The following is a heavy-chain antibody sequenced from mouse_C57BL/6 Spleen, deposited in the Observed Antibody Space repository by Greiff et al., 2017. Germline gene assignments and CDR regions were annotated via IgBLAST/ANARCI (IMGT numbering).Heavy chain of an antibody. D-gene: IGHD1-1*01. CDR2: IYPRSGNT. Sequence: QVQLKQSGAELARPGASVKLSCKASGYTFTSYGISWVKQRTGQGLEWIGEIYPRSGNTYYNEKFKGKATLTADKSSSTAYMELRSLTSEDSAVYFCARRGGDGSSYGNDYWGQGTTLTVSS. CDR3: ARRGGDGSSYGNDY. CDR1: GYTFTSYG. J-gene: IGHJ2*01. V-gene: IGHV1-81*01.